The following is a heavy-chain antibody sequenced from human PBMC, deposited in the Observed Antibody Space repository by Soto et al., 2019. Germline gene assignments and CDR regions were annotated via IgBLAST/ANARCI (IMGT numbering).Heavy chain of an antibody. J-gene: IGHJ4*02. Sequence: PVGSLRLSCAASGFAFRDFSMNWVRQAPGRALEWVSSISSTSTFIFYADSVKGRFTISRDNAKNSLFLQMSSLGADDTAVYYCAREGSLWGFDSWGQGTLVTVSS. CDR2: ISSTSTFI. CDR1: GFAFRDFS. D-gene: IGHD3-10*01. V-gene: IGHV3-21*01. CDR3: AREGSLWGFDS.